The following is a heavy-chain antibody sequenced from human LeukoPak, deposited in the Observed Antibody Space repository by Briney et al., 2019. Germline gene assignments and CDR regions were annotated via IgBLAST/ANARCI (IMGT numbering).Heavy chain of an antibody. CDR1: GFTFSSYA. CDR3: AKSSRSGWSTEFDY. Sequence: GGSLRLSCAASGFTFSSYAMSWVRQAPGKGLEWVSAISGSGGSTYYADSVKGRFTISRDDSKNTLYLQMNSLRAEDTAVYYCAKSSRSGWSTEFDYWGQGTLVTVSS. V-gene: IGHV3-23*01. CDR2: ISGSGGST. D-gene: IGHD6-19*01. J-gene: IGHJ4*02.